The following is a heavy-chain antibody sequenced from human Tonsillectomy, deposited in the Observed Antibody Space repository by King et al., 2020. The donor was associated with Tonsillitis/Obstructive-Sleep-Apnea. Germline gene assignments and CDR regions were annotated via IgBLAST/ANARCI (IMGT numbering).Heavy chain of an antibody. CDR3: ARDTALDAFDI. CDR1: GFTFSSYA. Sequence: QLVQSGGGVVQPGRSLRLSCAASGFTFSSYAMHWVRQAPGKGLEWVAVISFDGTNKYYTDSVKGRFTISRDNSKNTLYLQMNSLKAEDTAVYYCARDTALDAFDIWGQGKMVTVSS. CDR2: ISFDGTNK. J-gene: IGHJ3*02. V-gene: IGHV3-30*04.